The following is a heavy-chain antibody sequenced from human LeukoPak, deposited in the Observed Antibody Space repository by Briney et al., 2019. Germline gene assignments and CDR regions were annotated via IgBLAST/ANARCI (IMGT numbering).Heavy chain of an antibody. J-gene: IGHJ4*02. D-gene: IGHD3-3*01. CDR3: ARTHIPQYDFWTASI. V-gene: IGHV3-21*01. CDR2: ISSISTYT. CDR1: GSTFSTYG. Sequence: GGSLRLSCAASGSTFSTYGMIWVRQAPGKGPEWVSSISSISTYTHYADAVKGRFTISRDNTKNSLYLQMNSLRVEDTAVFYCARTHIPQYDFWTASIWGQGTLVAVSS.